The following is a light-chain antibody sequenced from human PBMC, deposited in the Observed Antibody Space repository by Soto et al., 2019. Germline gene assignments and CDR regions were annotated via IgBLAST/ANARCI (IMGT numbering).Light chain of an antibody. CDR2: EVS. J-gene: IGLJ1*01. CDR1: SSDVGGYNY. Sequence: QSALTQPASVSGSPVQSITISCTGTSSDVGGYNYVSWYQQHPGKAPKLLIYEVSNRPSGVSNRFSGSKSGNTASLTISGLQAEDEADYYCNSYTSRSTGVFGTGTKVTVL. V-gene: IGLV2-14*01. CDR3: NSYTSRSTGV.